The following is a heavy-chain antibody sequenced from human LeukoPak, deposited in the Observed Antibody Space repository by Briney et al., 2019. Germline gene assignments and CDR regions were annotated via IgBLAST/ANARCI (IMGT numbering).Heavy chain of an antibody. CDR3: ARDLFVDTYYFDY. Sequence: GRSLRLSCAASGFTFSSYAMHWVRQAPGKGLEWVAVISYDGSNKYYADSVKGRFTISRDNSKNTLYLQMNSLRAEDTAVYYCARDLFVDTYYFDYWGQGTLVTVSS. V-gene: IGHV3-30*04. CDR2: ISYDGSNK. CDR1: GFTFSSYA. J-gene: IGHJ4*02. D-gene: IGHD3-10*02.